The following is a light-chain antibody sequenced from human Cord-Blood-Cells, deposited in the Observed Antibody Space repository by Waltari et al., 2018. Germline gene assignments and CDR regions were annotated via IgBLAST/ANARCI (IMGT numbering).Light chain of an antibody. CDR3: CSYAGSSTLV. CDR1: SSDVGSYNL. V-gene: IGLV2-23*01. Sequence: QSALTPPASVSGSPGQSITISRTGTSSDVGSYNLVSWYQQHPGKAPKLTIYEDSKRPSWVPIRFSGSKSGSTASLTFTGLQAENEADYYCCSYAGSSTLVFGGGTKLTDL. CDR2: EDS. J-gene: IGLJ3*02.